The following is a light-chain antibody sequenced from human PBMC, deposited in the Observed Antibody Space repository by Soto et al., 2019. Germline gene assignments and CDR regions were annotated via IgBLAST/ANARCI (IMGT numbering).Light chain of an antibody. Sequence: IHMTQSPASLSASVVDEVSITFRASQTIMTYLNWYQLKPGKPPRLLIYAASSLQSGVPSRFSGSGSGTDFTLTISSLQPEDFATYSCQQSYNSPQTFGQGTKVDIK. CDR1: QTIMTY. J-gene: IGKJ1*01. CDR2: AAS. V-gene: IGKV1-39*01. CDR3: QQSYNSPQT.